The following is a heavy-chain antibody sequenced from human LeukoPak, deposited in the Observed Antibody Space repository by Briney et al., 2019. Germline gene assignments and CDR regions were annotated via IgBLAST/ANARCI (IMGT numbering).Heavy chain of an antibody. CDR1: GFTFSNYW. CDR3: ANNQKGIASGYFDY. D-gene: IGHD3-3*01. J-gene: IGHJ4*02. Sequence: GGSLRLSCAASGFTFSNYWMHWVRQAPGKGLEWVAFIRYDGSNKYYADSVKGRFTISRDNSKNTLYLQMNSLRAEDTAVYYCANNQKGIASGYFDYWGQGTLVTVSS. CDR2: IRYDGSNK. V-gene: IGHV3-30*02.